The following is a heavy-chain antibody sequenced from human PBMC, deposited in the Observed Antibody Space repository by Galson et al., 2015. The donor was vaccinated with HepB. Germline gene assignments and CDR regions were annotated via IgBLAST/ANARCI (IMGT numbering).Heavy chain of an antibody. CDR1: GFTFSSYA. CDR3: ARDAGGLSSVATTVGDY. CDR2: ISYDGSNK. J-gene: IGHJ4*02. Sequence: SLRLSCAASGFTFSSYAMHWVRQAPGKGLEWVAVISYDGSNKYYADSVKGRFTISRDNSKNTLYLQMNSLRAEDTAVYYCARDAGGLSSVATTVGDYWGQGTLVTVSS. V-gene: IGHV3-30-3*01. D-gene: IGHD5-12*01.